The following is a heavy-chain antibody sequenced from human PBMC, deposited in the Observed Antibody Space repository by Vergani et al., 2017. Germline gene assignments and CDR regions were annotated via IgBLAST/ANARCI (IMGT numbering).Heavy chain of an antibody. CDR2: IYYSGST. CDR3: AGKTGAYDIVTGYYHGHPFDY. V-gene: IGHV4-59*01. Sequence: QVQLQESGPGLVKPSETLSLTCTVSGGSISSYYWSWIRQPPGKGLEWIGYIYYSGSTNYNPSLKSRVTISVDTSKNQFSLKLSSVIAADTAVYYCAGKTGAYDIVTGYYHGHPFDYWGQGTLVTVSS. D-gene: IGHD3-9*01. J-gene: IGHJ4*02. CDR1: GGSISSYY.